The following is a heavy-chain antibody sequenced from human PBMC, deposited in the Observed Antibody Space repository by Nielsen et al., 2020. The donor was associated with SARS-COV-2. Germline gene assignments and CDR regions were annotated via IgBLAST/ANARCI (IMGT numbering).Heavy chain of an antibody. CDR1: GFTISSSI. CDR2: IYPDGST. V-gene: IGHV3-66*01. CDR3: SRDNWGRMDV. D-gene: IGHD7-27*01. J-gene: IGHJ6*02. Sequence: GESLKISCGASGFTISSSIMSWVRQAAGKGLDWVSGIYPDGSTSHADSVKGRFTISRDNSKNTLYHQMNSLRAEDTAVYYCSRDNWGRMDVWGQGTTVTVSS.